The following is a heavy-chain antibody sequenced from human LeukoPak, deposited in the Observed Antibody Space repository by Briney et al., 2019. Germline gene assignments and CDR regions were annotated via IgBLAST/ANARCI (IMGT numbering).Heavy chain of an antibody. V-gene: IGHV3-23*01. CDR3: AKRGVVIRVILVGFHKQAYYFDS. J-gene: IGHJ4*02. CDR1: GFTFSSYW. Sequence: GGSLRLSCAASGFTFSSYWMSWVRQAPGKGLEWVAGISDTGGSTNYADSVKGRFTISRDNPKNTLYLQMNSLRAEDTAVYFCAKRGVVIRVILVGFHKQAYYFDSWGQGALVTVSS. CDR2: ISDTGGST. D-gene: IGHD3-22*01.